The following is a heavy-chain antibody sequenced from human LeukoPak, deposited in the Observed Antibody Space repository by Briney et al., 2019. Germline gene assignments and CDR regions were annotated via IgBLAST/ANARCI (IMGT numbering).Heavy chain of an antibody. CDR2: ISAYNGNT. J-gene: IGHJ4*02. CDR3: ARAERTAITHDY. D-gene: IGHD5-18*01. Sequence: ASVKVSCKASGYTFSSYGISWVRQAPGQGLEWMGWISAYNGNTNYAQKFQGRVTMTTDTPTRTAYMELRSLTSDDTAVYYCARAERTAITHDYWGQGSLVTVSS. V-gene: IGHV1-18*01. CDR1: GYTFSSYG.